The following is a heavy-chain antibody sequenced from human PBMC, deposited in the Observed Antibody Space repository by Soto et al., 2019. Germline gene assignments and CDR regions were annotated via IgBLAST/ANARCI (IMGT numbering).Heavy chain of an antibody. CDR1: GFTISNFG. CDR2: ISSSDKYI. D-gene: IGHD2-21*02. V-gene: IGHV3-21*01. CDR3: ARVFCRGDCYSPLDY. J-gene: IGHJ4*02. Sequence: LRLSCVASGFTISNFGLNWVRQAPGKGLEWVSSISSSDKYIYYADSVKGRFTISRDHAKNSLSLQMNSLRADDTAVYYCARVFCRGDCYSPLDYWGQGTLVTVSS.